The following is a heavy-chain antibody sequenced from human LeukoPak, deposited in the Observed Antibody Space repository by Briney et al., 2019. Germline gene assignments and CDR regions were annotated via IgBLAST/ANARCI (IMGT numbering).Heavy chain of an antibody. V-gene: IGHV4-59*08. CDR1: GISIRSYY. CDR2: ISYSGST. D-gene: IGHD6-13*01. J-gene: IGHJ4*02. CDR3: ARVRAAAGTLLHLDY. Sequence: SETLSLTCTVSGISIRSYYWSWIRQPPGKGLEWVGYISYSGSTNYNPSLESRVTISVDTSKNQFSLKVTSVTAADTAVYYCARVRAAAGTLLHLDYWGQGTLVTVSS.